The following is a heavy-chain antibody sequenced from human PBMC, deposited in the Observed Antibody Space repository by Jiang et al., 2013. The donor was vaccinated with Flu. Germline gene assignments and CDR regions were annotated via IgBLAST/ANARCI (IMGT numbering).Heavy chain of an antibody. J-gene: IGHJ4*02. V-gene: IGHV4-31*03. CDR2: IHHTGNT. CDR1: GGSISSGGFY. D-gene: IGHD5-12*01. Sequence: GLVKPSQTLSLTCTVSGGSISSGGFYWSWIRQPPGKGLEWLGYIHHTGNTYYNPSLKSRLIIAVHTSDNQFSLRVTSVTAADTAVYYCARFRGYSGYNSTYFDFWGRGTLVTVSS. CDR3: ARFRGYSGYNSTYFDF.